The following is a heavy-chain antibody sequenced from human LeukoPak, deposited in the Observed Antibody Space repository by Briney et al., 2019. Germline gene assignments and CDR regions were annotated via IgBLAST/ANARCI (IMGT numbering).Heavy chain of an antibody. J-gene: IGHJ4*02. CDR1: GFTFSSYE. Sequence: GGSLRLSCAASGFTFSSYEMNWVRQAPGKGLEWVSYISSSGNTIYYADSVKGRFTISRDNSKNTLYLQMNSLRGEDTAVYYCARVIYGSGSYYFDYWGQGTLVTVSS. V-gene: IGHV3-48*03. CDR2: ISSSGNTI. D-gene: IGHD3-10*01. CDR3: ARVIYGSGSYYFDY.